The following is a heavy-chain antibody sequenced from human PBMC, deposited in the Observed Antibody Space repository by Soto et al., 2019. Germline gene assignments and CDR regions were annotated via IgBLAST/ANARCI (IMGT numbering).Heavy chain of an antibody. CDR1: GGSISSYY. D-gene: IGHD3-9*01. CDR2: IYYSGST. V-gene: IGHV4-59*01. Sequence: SEPLSLTCTVSGGSISSYYWSWIRQPPGKGLEWIGYIYYSGSTNYNPSLKSRVTISVDTSKNQFSLKLSSVTAADTAVYYCARGSNILTGYYSNWFDPWGQGTLVTVSS. J-gene: IGHJ5*02. CDR3: ARGSNILTGYYSNWFDP.